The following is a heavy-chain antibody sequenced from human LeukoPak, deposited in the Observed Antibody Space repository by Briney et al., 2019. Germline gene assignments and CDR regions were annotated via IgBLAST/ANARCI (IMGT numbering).Heavy chain of an antibody. CDR2: INKDGSDK. CDR1: GFTFSNYW. Sequence: GGSLRPSCEGSGFTFSNYWMNWVRLAPGKGLEWVANINKDGSDKNYLDSVKGRFTISRDNAKNSQYLQMDSLRVEDTAVYYCTTLSAAAIDYWGQGTLVTVSS. V-gene: IGHV3-7*01. CDR3: TTLSAAAIDY. D-gene: IGHD6-13*01. J-gene: IGHJ4*02.